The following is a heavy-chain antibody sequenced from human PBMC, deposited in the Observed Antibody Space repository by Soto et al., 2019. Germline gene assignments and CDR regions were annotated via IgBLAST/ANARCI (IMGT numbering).Heavy chain of an antibody. D-gene: IGHD3-10*01. V-gene: IGHV4-31*02. CDR2: GST. J-gene: IGHJ4*02. CDR3: ASTIGPFYYFDY. Sequence: GSTYYNPSLKSRVTISVDTSKNQFSLKLSSVTAADTAVYYCASTIGPFYYFDYWGQGTLVTVSS.